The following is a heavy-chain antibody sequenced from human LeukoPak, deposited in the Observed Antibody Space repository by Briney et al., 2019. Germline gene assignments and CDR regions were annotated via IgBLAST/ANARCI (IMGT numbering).Heavy chain of an antibody. V-gene: IGHV3-48*02. CDR2: ISSSSSTI. CDR3: AREYSSSSGSVSDY. Sequence: PGGSLRLSCAASGFTFSSYNMNWVRQAPGKGLEWVSYISSSSSTIYYADSVKGRFTTSRDNAKNSLYLQMNSLRDEDTAVYYCAREYSSSSGSVSDYWGQGTLVTVSS. CDR1: GFTFSSYN. D-gene: IGHD6-6*01. J-gene: IGHJ4*02.